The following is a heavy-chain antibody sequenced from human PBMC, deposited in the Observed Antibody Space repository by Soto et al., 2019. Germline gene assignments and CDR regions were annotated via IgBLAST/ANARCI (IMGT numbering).Heavy chain of an antibody. CDR2: TNPSNGGT. D-gene: IGHD3-16*01. V-gene: IGHV1-2*02. Sequence: GASVKVSCKASEYTFTGYCIRWVRQAPGEGLEWMGWTNPSNGGTNYAQKFQGRVTMTRDTSLSIGYMELTTLRSDDTAVFYCAREVGGGRQYYFDSWGLGTLVTVSS. CDR3: AREVGGGRQYYFDS. J-gene: IGHJ4*02. CDR1: EYTFTGYC.